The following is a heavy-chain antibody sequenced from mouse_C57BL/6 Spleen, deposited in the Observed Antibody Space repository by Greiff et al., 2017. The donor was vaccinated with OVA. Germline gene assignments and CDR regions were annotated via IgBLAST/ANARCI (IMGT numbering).Heavy chain of an antibody. V-gene: IGHV5-16*01. J-gene: IGHJ4*01. Sequence: EVQVVESEGGLVQPGSSMKLSCTASGFTFSDYYMAWVRQVPEKGLEWVANINYDGSSTYYLDSLKSRFIISRDNAKNILYLQMSSLKSEDTATYYCARFPYYYGSSYYAMDYWGQGTSVTVSS. CDR3: ARFPYYYGSSYYAMDY. CDR1: GFTFSDYY. CDR2: INYDGSST. D-gene: IGHD1-1*01.